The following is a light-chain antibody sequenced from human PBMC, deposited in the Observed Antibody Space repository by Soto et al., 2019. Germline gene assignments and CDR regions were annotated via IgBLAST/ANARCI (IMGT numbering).Light chain of an antibody. CDR2: GHN. CDR3: AAWXDSRNGRV. CDR1: SSSIGSNT. Sequence: QSVLTQPPSASGTPGQRVTISCSGSSSSIGSNTVNWYQQLPGTAPKLLIYGHNQRPSGVPDRFSGSRSGTSASLAISGLQXXXXXXXXXAAWXDSRNGRVFGGGTKLTVL. V-gene: IGLV1-44*01. J-gene: IGLJ2*01.